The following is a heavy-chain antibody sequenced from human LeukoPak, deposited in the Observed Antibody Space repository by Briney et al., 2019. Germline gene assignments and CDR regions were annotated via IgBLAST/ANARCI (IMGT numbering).Heavy chain of an antibody. CDR2: INPNSGGT. J-gene: IGHJ4*02. CDR3: ARGDDSSGWLFDY. D-gene: IGHD6-19*01. Sequence: ASVKVSCKASGYTFTGDYMHWVRQAPGQGLEWMGWINPNSGGTNYAQKFQGRVTMTRDTSISTAYMELSRLRSDDTAVYYCARGDDSSGWLFDYWGQGPLVTVSS. CDR1: GYTFTGDY. V-gene: IGHV1-2*02.